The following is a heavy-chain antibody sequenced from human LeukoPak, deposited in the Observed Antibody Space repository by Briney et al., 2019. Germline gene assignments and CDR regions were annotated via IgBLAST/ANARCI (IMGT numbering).Heavy chain of an antibody. CDR2: ISSTSSYI. Sequence: GGSLRLSCAASGFTFSSYSMNWVRQAPGKGLGWVSSISSTSSYIYYADSVKGRFTISRDNAKNSLYLQMNSLRAEDTAVYYCARDYYGSGSYSALFEYWGQGTLVTVSS. CDR3: ARDYYGSGSYSALFEY. CDR1: GFTFSSYS. J-gene: IGHJ4*02. D-gene: IGHD3-10*01. V-gene: IGHV3-21*01.